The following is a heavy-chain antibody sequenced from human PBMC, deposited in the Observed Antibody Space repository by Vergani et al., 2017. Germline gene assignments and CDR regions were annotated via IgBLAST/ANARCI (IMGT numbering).Heavy chain of an antibody. D-gene: IGHD6-19*01. CDR1: GCSITYGAFY. J-gene: IGHJ4*02. CDR2: IYYSENK. Sequence: QLQLQESGPGLVKPSETLSLTCTVSGCSITYGAFYWGWIRQSPGKGLEWIGSIYYSENKFYNPSLESRVTLSIDTTKNQFSLKVTSVTAADTAVYFCARQRPGSGWSPGDFDDWGQGILVTVSS. V-gene: IGHV4-39*01. CDR3: ARQRPGSGWSPGDFDD.